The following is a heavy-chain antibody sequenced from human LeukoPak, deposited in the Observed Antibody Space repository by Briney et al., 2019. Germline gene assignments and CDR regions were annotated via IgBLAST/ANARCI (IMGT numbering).Heavy chain of an antibody. CDR2: ISYDGSNK. CDR1: GFTFSSHG. D-gene: IGHD3-22*01. V-gene: IGHV3-30*18. J-gene: IGHJ4*02. CDR3: AKDDTMILSGVFSH. Sequence: PGGSLRLSCAASGFTFSSHGMHWVRQAPGKGLEWVAVISYDGSNKYYADSVKGRFTISRDNSKNTLYLQMNSLRAEDTAVYYCAKDDTMILSGVFSHWGQGTLVTVSS.